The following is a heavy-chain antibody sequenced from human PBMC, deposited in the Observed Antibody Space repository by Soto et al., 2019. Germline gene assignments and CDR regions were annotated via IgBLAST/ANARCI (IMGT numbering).Heavy chain of an antibody. CDR1: GFTFSSYA. J-gene: IGHJ3*02. Sequence: GGSLRLSCAASGFTFSSYAMSWVRQAPGKGLVWVSSISGSGGTTYYADSVKGRFTISRDNSKNTLYVQMNSLRAEDTAIYYCAKVPRQWPDAFDIWGRGTMVTVSS. CDR2: ISGSGGTT. D-gene: IGHD6-19*01. V-gene: IGHV3-23*01. CDR3: AKVPRQWPDAFDI.